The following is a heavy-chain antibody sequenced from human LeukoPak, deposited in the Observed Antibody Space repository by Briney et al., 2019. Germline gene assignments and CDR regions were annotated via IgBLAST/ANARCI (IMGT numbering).Heavy chain of an antibody. CDR1: GGSIHSSSYH. Sequence: PSETLSLTCSVSGGSIHSSSYHWGWIRQPPGKGLDWIGSIFYSGSTYYKPSLKSRVTISVDTSNNQFSLKLSSVTAADTAVYYCARTHLYYGKDVWGQGTTVTVSS. CDR3: ARTHLYYGKDV. V-gene: IGHV4-39*01. J-gene: IGHJ6*02. CDR2: IFYSGST.